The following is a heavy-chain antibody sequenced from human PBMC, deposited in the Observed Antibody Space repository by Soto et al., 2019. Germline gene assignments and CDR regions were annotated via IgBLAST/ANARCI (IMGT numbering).Heavy chain of an antibody. Sequence: EVQLVESGGGLVQPGGSLRLSCAASGFTVSSNYMSWVRQAPGKGLEWVSVIYSGGSTYYADSVKGRFTISRDKSKNTLYLQMNSLRAEDTAVYYCARDLPYHKKRVVITPLDAFDIWGQGTMVTVSS. CDR1: GFTVSSNY. J-gene: IGHJ3*02. D-gene: IGHD3-22*01. V-gene: IGHV3-66*01. CDR2: IYSGGST. CDR3: ARDLPYHKKRVVITPLDAFDI.